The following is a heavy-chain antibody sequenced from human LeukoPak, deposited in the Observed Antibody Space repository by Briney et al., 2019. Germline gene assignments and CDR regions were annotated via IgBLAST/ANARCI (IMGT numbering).Heavy chain of an antibody. J-gene: IGHJ4*02. CDR3: ARDYPYYGYNYFDY. CDR2: IKQDGSEK. CDR1: GFTFSSYW. D-gene: IGHD3-10*01. Sequence: GGSLRLSCAASGFTFSSYWMSWVRQAPGKGLEWVANIKQDGSEKYYVDSVKGRFTISRDNAKNSLYLQMNSLRAEDTAVYYCARDYPYYGYNYFDYWGQGTLVTVSS. V-gene: IGHV3-7*01.